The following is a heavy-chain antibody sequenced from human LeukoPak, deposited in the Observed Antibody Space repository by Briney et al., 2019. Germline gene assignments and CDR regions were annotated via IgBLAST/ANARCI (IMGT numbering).Heavy chain of an antibody. CDR1: GGSFSCYY. D-gene: IGHD1-7*01. CDR3: ARPIPGTDYGGGNWFDP. J-gene: IGHJ5*02. Sequence: SETLSLTCAVYGGSFSCYYWSWIRQPPGKGLEWIGEINHSGSTNYNPSLKSRVTISVDTSKNQFSLKLSAVSAADTAVYYCARPIPGTDYGGGNWFDPWGEGTLVSVSS. CDR2: INHSGST. V-gene: IGHV4-34*01.